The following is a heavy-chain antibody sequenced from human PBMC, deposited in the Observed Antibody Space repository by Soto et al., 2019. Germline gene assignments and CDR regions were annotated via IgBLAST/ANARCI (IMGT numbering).Heavy chain of an antibody. J-gene: IGHJ6*03. CDR2: IYYSGST. CDR3: VRAPRLVIRPDYYYYYMDV. CDR1: GGSISSYY. V-gene: IGHV4-59*01. D-gene: IGHD3-9*01. Sequence: SETLSLTCAVSGGSISSYYWSWIRQPPGKGLEWIGYIYYSGSTNYNPSLKSRVTISVDTSKNQFSLKLSSVTAADTAVYYCVRAPRLVIRPDYYYYYMDVWGKGTTVTVSS.